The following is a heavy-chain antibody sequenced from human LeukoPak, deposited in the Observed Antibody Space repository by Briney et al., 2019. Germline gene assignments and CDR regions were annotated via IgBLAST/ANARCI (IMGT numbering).Heavy chain of an antibody. J-gene: IGHJ6*02. CDR1: GGSMSSYY. Sequence: PSETLSLTCTVSGGSMSSYYWSWIRQPPGKGLEWIGYIYYSGSTNYNPSLKSRVTISVDTSKNHCSLKLSSVTAADTAVYYCARDHSYYFGSQTSTLDVWGQGTAVTVSS. CDR2: IYYSGST. D-gene: IGHD3-10*01. CDR3: ARDHSYYFGSQTSTLDV. V-gene: IGHV4-59*01.